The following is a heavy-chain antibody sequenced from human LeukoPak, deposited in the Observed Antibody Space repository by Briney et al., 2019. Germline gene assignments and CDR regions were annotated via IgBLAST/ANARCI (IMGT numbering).Heavy chain of an antibody. J-gene: IGHJ6*03. CDR1: GFTFSSYC. V-gene: IGHV3-30*02. D-gene: IGHD4-17*01. Sequence: GGSLRLFCGASGFTFSSYCMNWVRQAPGKGLEWVASIRSDGSDKKYADSVKGQFTISRDNSKSTLNLQMYSLRAEDTAVYYCAKIPYGEYVLDYYYYMDVWGKGTTVTISS. CDR3: AKIPYGEYVLDYYYYMDV. CDR2: IRSDGSDK.